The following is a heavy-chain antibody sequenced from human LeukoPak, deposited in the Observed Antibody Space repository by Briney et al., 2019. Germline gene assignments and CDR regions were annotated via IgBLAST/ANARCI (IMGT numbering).Heavy chain of an antibody. CDR2: IYSGGST. D-gene: IGHD1-7*01. J-gene: IGHJ4*02. Sequence: GGSLRLSCAASGFTVTSNFVSWVRQAPGKGLEWVSVIYSGGSTYNADSVKGRFTISRDNSKNTLYLQMNSLRAEDTAVYYCARCKDWNYRYFDYWGQGTLVTVSS. CDR1: GFTVTSNF. CDR3: ARCKDWNYRYFDY. V-gene: IGHV3-53*01.